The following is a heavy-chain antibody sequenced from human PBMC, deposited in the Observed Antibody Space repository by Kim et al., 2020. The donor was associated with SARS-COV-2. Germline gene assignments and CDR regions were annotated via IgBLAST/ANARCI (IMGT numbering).Heavy chain of an antibody. CDR1: GGSFSGYY. J-gene: IGHJ4*02. D-gene: IGHD1-7*01. CDR3: ARGRNWNYGFDY. CDR2: INHSGST. Sequence: SETLSLTCAVYGGSFSGYYWSWIRQPPGKGLEWIGEINHSGSTNYNPSLKSRVTISVDTSKNQFSLKLSSVTAADTAVYYCARGRNWNYGFDYWGQGTLVTVSS. V-gene: IGHV4-34*01.